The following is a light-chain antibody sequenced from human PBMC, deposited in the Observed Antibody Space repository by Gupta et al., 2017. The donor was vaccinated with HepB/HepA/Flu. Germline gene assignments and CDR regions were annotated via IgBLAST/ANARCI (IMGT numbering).Light chain of an antibody. V-gene: IGLV2-14*01. J-gene: IGLJ2*01. CDR3: SSYTSSSTLVV. Sequence: QSVLTQPASVSASPAQPITISCTGTSSDDGGYNNVSWYQQQADKAPKLMIYDVSDRHSEVSNRFSGSKSGNTASLTISGLQAEDEADYYCSSYTSSSTLVVFGGGTKLTVL. CDR1: SSDDGGYNN. CDR2: DVS.